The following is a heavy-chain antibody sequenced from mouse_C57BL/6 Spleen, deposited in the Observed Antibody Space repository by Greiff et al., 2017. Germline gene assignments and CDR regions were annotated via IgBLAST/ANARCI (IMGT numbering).Heavy chain of an antibody. J-gene: IGHJ2*01. Sequence: VQLQQPGAELVKPGASVKLSCKASGYTFTSYWMHWVKQRPGRGLEWIGRIDPNSGGTKYNEKFKSKGTLTVDKPSSTAYMQLSSLTSEDSAVYYCAREHSVYYDYDYFDYWGQGTTLTVSS. V-gene: IGHV1-72*01. D-gene: IGHD2-4*01. CDR2: IDPNSGGT. CDR1: GYTFTSYW. CDR3: AREHSVYYDYDYFDY.